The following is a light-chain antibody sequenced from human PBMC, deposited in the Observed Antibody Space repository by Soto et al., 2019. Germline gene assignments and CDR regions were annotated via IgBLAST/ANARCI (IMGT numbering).Light chain of an antibody. CDR2: GAS. CDR3: QQTNTFPYT. J-gene: IGKJ2*01. V-gene: IGKV1-12*01. CDR1: QNIGAW. Sequence: DIQVTQSPSSVSASVGDRVTITCRPSQNIGAWLAWYQQKPGKAPKLLIYGASSLQSGVPSRFSGSRSGTDFSLTISSLQPEDFATYYCQQTNTFPYTFGQGTKLEIK.